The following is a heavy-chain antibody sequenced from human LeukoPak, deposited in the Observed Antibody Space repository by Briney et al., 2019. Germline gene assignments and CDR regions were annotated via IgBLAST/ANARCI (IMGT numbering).Heavy chain of an antibody. Sequence: PGGSLRLSRAASGFTFSTYWMSWVRQAPGKGLEWVANIKQDGSEKYYVDSVKGRFTISRDSAKNSLYLQMNSLRAEDTAMYYCARDSAGNDYWGQGTLVTVSS. CDR3: ARDSAGNDY. D-gene: IGHD6-13*01. CDR2: IKQDGSEK. CDR1: GFTFSTYW. J-gene: IGHJ4*02. V-gene: IGHV3-7*01.